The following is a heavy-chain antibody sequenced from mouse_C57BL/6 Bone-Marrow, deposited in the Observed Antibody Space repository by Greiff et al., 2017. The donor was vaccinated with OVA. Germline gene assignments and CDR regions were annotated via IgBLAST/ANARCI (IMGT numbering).Heavy chain of an antibody. CDR1: GFTFSSYT. CDR3: ARQLQAWFAY. J-gene: IGHJ3*01. V-gene: IGHV5-9*01. Sequence: EVKVVESGGGLVKPGGSLKLSCAASGFTFSSYTMSWVRQTPEKRLEWVATISGGGGNTYYPDSVKGRFTISRDNAKNTLYLQMSSLRSEDTALYYCARQLQAWFAYWGQGTLVTVSA. CDR2: ISGGGGNT.